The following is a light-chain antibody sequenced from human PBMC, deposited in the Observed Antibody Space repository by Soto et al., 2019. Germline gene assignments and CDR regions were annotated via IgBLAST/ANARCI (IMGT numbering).Light chain of an antibody. CDR3: QQRSNWPPYT. CDR2: DAS. V-gene: IGKV3-11*01. Sequence: EIVLTQSPATLSLSPGERATLSCRASQSVSSYLAWYQQKPGQPPRLLIYDASNRATGSPARFSGSGAGTDVTLTISSLEPEDFAVYYCQQRSNWPPYTFGQGNKLEIK. J-gene: IGKJ2*01. CDR1: QSVSSY.